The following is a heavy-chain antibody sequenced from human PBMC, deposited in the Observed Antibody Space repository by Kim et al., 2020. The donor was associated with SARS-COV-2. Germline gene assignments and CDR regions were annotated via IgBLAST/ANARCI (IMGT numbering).Heavy chain of an antibody. CDR3: ARALVVVTPYYYGMDV. CDR1: GYTFTGYY. CDR2: INPNSGGT. Sequence: ASVKVSCKASGYTFTGYYMHWVRQAPGQGLEWMGWINPNSGGTNYAQKFQGRVTMTRDTSISTAYMELSRLRSDDTAVYYCARALVVVTPYYYGMDVWGQGTTVTVSS. D-gene: IGHD3-22*01. J-gene: IGHJ6*02. V-gene: IGHV1-2*02.